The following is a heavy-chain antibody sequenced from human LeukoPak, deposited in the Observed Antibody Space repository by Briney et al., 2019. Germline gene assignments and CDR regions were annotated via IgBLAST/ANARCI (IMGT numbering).Heavy chain of an antibody. D-gene: IGHD1-26*01. J-gene: IGHJ4*02. CDR3: ASGRLVGAPDY. Sequence: PGRSLRLSCAASGFTFSSYAMHWVRQAPGKGLEWVAVISYDGSNKYYADSVKGRFSTSRDNAKNTLYLQMNSLRAEDTAVYYCASGRLVGAPDYWGQGTLVTVSS. CDR2: ISYDGSNK. V-gene: IGHV3-30-3*01. CDR1: GFTFSSYA.